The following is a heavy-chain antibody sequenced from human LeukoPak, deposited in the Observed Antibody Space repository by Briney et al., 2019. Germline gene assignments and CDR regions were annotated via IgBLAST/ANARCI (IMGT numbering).Heavy chain of an antibody. J-gene: IGHJ6*03. Sequence: ASVKVSCKASGYTFTGYYMHWVRQAPGQGLEWMGWINPNSGGTNYAQKFQGRVTMTRDTSISTAYMELCRLRSDDTAVYYCARDKGGCYCYYMDVWGKGTLVTVSS. CDR1: GYTFTGYY. V-gene: IGHV1-2*02. D-gene: IGHD1-26*01. CDR3: ARDKGGCYCYYMDV. CDR2: INPNSGGT.